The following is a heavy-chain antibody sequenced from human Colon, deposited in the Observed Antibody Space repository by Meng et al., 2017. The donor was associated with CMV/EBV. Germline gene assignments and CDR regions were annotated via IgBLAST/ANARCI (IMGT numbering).Heavy chain of an antibody. CDR3: ARVTQYYDFWSGYLSFDY. CDR1: GFTFHGYT. Sequence: GVLKISCAASGFTFHGYTMHWVRQAPGKGLEWVSLISWDSTNTYYGDSVKGRFTISRDNAKNSLYLQMNSLRAEDTAVYYCARVTQYYDFWSGYLSFDYWGQGTLVTVSS. J-gene: IGHJ4*02. D-gene: IGHD3-3*01. CDR2: ISWDSTNT. V-gene: IGHV3-43*01.